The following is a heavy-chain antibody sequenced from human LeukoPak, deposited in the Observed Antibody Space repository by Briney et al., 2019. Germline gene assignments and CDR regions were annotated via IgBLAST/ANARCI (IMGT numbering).Heavy chain of an antibody. D-gene: IGHD6-19*01. CDR1: GFTFSSYW. V-gene: IGHV3-74*01. CDR3: ASDLAVAGTGSF. Sequence: GGSLRLSCAASGFTFSSYWMHWVRQAPGKGLVWVSRINSDGSSTNYADSVKGRFTISRDNAKNTLYLQMNSLRAEDTAVYYCASDLAVAGTGSFWGQGTLVTVSS. CDR2: INSDGSST. J-gene: IGHJ4*02.